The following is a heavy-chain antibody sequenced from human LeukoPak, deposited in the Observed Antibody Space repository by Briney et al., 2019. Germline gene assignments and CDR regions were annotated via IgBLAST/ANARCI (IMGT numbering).Heavy chain of an antibody. D-gene: IGHD5-12*01. CDR1: GFTLSSYA. J-gene: IGHJ3*02. CDR2: ISYDGGEV. CDR3: AKDQYSLDAFDI. Sequence: GRSLRLSCAASGFTLSSYAMHWVRQAPGKGLEWVAVISYDGGEVYYADSVKGRFIIFRDNSMNSLYLQMNSLRVEDTAVYYCAKDQYSLDAFDIWGQGTMVTVSS. V-gene: IGHV3-30-3*01.